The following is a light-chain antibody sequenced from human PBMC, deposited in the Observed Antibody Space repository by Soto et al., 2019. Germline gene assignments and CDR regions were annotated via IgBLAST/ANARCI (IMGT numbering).Light chain of an antibody. CDR1: SSDVGGYNY. Sequence: QAVVTQPASVSGSPGQSITISCTGTSSDVGGYNYVSWYQQHPGKAPKVMIYDVSNRPSGVSNRFFGSKSGNTASLTISGLQAEDEADYYCSSYTTSSTLVVFGGGTKLTVL. J-gene: IGLJ2*01. V-gene: IGLV2-14*01. CDR3: SSYTTSSTLVV. CDR2: DVS.